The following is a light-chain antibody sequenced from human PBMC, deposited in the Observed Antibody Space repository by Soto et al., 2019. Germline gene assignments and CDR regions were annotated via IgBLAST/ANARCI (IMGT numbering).Light chain of an antibody. CDR1: ESVTDY. J-gene: IGKJ1*01. V-gene: IGKV3-20*01. CDR3: EQYGSSPRT. Sequence: EIVLTQSPATLSLSPWERGTLSCRASESVTDYLAWYQQKPGQAPRLLIYDASSRATGIPDRFSGGGSGTDFTLTISRLEPEDSAVYYCEQYGSSPRTFGQGTKVDIK. CDR2: DAS.